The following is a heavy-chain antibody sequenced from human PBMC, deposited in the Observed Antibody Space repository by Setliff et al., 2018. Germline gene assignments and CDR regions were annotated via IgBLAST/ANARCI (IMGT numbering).Heavy chain of an antibody. CDR1: GASLSSGTYY. CDR2: IYYRGDT. J-gene: IGHJ5*02. CDR3: ARDTSSDWAAWFDP. D-gene: IGHD3-22*01. Sequence: PSETLSLTCTVSGASLSSGTYYWGWIRQPPGKGLEWIGRIYYRGDTYYNASLKSRVTMSVDTSKNQFSLKLTSVTAADTAIYYCARDTSSDWAAWFDPWSQGILVTVSS. V-gene: IGHV4-39*07.